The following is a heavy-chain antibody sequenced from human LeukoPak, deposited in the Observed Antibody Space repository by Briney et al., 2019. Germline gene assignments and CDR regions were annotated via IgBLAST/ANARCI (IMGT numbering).Heavy chain of an antibody. CDR2: IIPLFRTP. D-gene: IGHD6-19*01. J-gene: IGHJ3*02. CDR3: ASPSSGWITDAFDS. Sequence: VSCKASGGTFNSYAISWVRQAPGQGLEWMGWIIPLFRTPTYAQKFQARVPLSTAQSTSTAYMELSSLRSQDTAVYYCASPSSGWITDAFDSGGQGTMVTVSS. CDR1: GGTFNSYA. V-gene: IGHV1-69*05.